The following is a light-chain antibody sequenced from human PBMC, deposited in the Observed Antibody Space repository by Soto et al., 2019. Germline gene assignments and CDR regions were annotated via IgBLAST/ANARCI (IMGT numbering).Light chain of an antibody. J-gene: IGLJ1*01. V-gene: IGLV2-14*01. CDR2: GVT. CDR1: SSDVGGYNY. Sequence: QSALTQPASVSGSPGQSITISCTGTSSDVGGYNYVSWYQQQPGKAPKFMIYGVTNRPSGVSNRFSGSKSGNTASLTISGLQAEDEADYYCCSYTTSNTRQIVFGTGTKVTVL. CDR3: CSYTTSNTRQIV.